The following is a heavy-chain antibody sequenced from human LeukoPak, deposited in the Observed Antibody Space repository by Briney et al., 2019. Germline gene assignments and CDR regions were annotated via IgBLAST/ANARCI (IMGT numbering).Heavy chain of an antibody. CDR3: AKGHCSN. Sequence: GGSLRLSCVASGFTFSSHGMGWVRQAPGKGLECVSYISSGSSTYYADSVKGRFTISRDNVKNTLYLQMNSLRAEDTAVYYCAKGHCSNWGQGTLVTVSS. CDR2: ISSGSST. CDR1: GFTFSSHG. J-gene: IGHJ4*02. V-gene: IGHV3-23*01. D-gene: IGHD6-13*01.